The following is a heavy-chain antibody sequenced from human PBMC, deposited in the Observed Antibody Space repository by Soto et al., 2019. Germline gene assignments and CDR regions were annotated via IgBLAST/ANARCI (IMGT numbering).Heavy chain of an antibody. V-gene: IGHV3-23*01. CDR1: VFTVSSYA. J-gene: IGHJ4*02. CDR2: ISGSGGST. D-gene: IGHD2-8*01. CDR3: AKDSAIVLMVYAPFDY. Sequence: GGSLRLSCAASVFTVSSYAMSWVRQAPGKGLEWVSAISGSGGSTYYADSVKGRFTISRDNSKNTRYLQMNSLRAEDTAVYYCAKDSAIVLMVYAPFDYWGQGTLVTVSS.